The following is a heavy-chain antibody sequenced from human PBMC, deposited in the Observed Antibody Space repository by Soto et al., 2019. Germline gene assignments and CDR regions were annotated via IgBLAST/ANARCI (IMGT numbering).Heavy chain of an antibody. D-gene: IGHD2-21*02. CDR3: AKAGAICGGDCYSRAPFDY. V-gene: IGHV3-23*01. CDR2: ISGSGGST. J-gene: IGHJ4*02. Sequence: LRLSCAASGFTFSSYAMSWVRQAPGKGLEWVSAISGSGGSTYYADSVKGRFTISRDNSKNTLYLQMNSLRAEDTAVYYCAKAGAICGGDCYSRAPFDYWGQGTLVTVSS. CDR1: GFTFSSYA.